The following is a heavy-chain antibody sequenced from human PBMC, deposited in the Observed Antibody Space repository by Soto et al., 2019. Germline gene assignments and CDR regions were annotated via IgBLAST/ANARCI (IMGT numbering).Heavy chain of an antibody. D-gene: IGHD6-25*01. J-gene: IGHJ4*02. CDR1: GFTVSNNY. V-gene: IGHV3-53*01. CDR2: IYSGGYT. Sequence: EVQLVESGGGLIQPGGSLRLSCAVSGFTVSNNYMSWVRQAPGKGLEGVSVIYSGGYTAYGDSVKGRFTISRDNSKNTLYPQINTPGPDPTAVFYGATQRGGGGYWGQGTLVTVSS. CDR3: ATQRGGGGY.